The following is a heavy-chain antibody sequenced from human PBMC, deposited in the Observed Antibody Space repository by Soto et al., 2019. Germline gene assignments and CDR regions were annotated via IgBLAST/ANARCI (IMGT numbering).Heavy chain of an antibody. V-gene: IGHV3-74*01. Sequence: PGGSLRLSCAASGFTFSNYWMHWVRQAPGRGLVYLSRANTDGNTRDYAGSVRGRFTVSRDNARSTLYLEMNSLRPEDTAVYFCARGGTSSGYYYMDVWGEGTTVTVSS. J-gene: IGHJ6*03. CDR1: GFTFSNYW. CDR2: ANTDGNTR. CDR3: ARGGTSSGYYYMDV. D-gene: IGHD6-6*01.